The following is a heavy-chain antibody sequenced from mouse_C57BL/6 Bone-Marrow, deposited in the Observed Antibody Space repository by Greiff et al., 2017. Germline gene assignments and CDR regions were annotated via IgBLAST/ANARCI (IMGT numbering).Heavy chain of an antibody. CDR1: GFSLTSYA. J-gene: IGHJ1*03. Sequence: QVQLQQSGPGLVAPSQSLSITCTVSGFSLTSYAISWVRQPPGKGLEWLGVIWTGGGTNYNSALKSRLSISKDNSKSQVFLKMNSLQTDDTARYYCARTNYYGSSWYFDVWGTGTTDTVSS. CDR2: IWTGGGT. CDR3: ARTNYYGSSWYFDV. V-gene: IGHV2-9-1*01. D-gene: IGHD1-1*01.